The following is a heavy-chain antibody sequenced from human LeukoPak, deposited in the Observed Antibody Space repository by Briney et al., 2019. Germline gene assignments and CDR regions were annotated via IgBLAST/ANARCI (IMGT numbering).Heavy chain of an antibody. V-gene: IGHV1-69*02. D-gene: IGHD5-12*01. Sequence: ASVKVSCKASGGSFSSYTINWVRQAPGQGLEWMGRIIPILNITNYAQKFQGRVTITADKSTSTAYMDLDSLRSEDTALCYCARAQVDSDAFDIWGQGTMVTVSS. CDR2: IIPILNIT. CDR3: ARAQVDSDAFDI. CDR1: GGSFSSYT. J-gene: IGHJ3*02.